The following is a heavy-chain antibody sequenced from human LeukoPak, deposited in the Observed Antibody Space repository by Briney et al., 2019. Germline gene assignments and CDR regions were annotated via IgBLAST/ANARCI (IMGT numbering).Heavy chain of an antibody. Sequence: ASVKISCKVSGYTFTDYYMHWVQQAPGKGLEWMGLVDPEDGETIYAEKFQGRVTITADTSTDTAYMELSSLRSEDTAVYYCARLYGSGSYYIDYWGQGTLVTVSS. D-gene: IGHD3-10*01. CDR3: ARLYGSGSYYIDY. CDR2: VDPEDGET. CDR1: GYTFTDYY. V-gene: IGHV1-69-2*01. J-gene: IGHJ4*02.